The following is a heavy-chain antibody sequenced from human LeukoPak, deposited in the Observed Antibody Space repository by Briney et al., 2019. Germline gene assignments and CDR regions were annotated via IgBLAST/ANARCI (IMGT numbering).Heavy chain of an antibody. CDR3: AREGAAVAVRFDY. Sequence: SGTLSLTCTVSGVSISSYYWSWLRQPPGKGREWFGYMYYSGSTNYNPPLESRVTISVDMSKNQVSLKLSSVTAADTAVYYCAREGAAVAVRFDYWGQGTLVTVSS. CDR1: GVSISSYY. D-gene: IGHD6-19*01. CDR2: MYYSGST. V-gene: IGHV4-59*01. J-gene: IGHJ4*02.